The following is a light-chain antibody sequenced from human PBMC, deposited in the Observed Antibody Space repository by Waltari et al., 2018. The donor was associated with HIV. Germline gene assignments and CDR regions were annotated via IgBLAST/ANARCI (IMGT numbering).Light chain of an antibody. Sequence: QSVLTQPPSASGTPGQRVTISCSGSSSKIGSNTVNWYQQLPGTAPKLLIYSNNQRPSGVHDRFSGSKSGTSASLAISWLQSEDEADYYCAAWHDSLNGSWVFGGGTKLTVL. V-gene: IGLV1-44*01. CDR2: SNN. CDR3: AAWHDSLNGSWV. J-gene: IGLJ3*02. CDR1: SSKIGSNT.